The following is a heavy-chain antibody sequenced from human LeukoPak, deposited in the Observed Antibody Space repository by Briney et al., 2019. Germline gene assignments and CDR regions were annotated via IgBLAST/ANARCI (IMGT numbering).Heavy chain of an antibody. CDR1: GFTFSNYG. CDR3: AKDYGDYNFDY. D-gene: IGHD4-17*01. J-gene: IGHJ4*01. CDR2: ISYDGNNK. Sequence: PGRSLRLSCAGAGFTFSNYGMHWVRQAPGKGLEWVAVISYDGNNKYYADSVKGRFTISRDNSKNTLYLQMNGLRVEDTAVYYCAKDYGDYNFDYWGHGSLVAVSS. V-gene: IGHV3-30*18.